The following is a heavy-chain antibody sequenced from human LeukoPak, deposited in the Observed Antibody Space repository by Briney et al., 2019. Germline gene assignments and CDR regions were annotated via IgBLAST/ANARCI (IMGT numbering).Heavy chain of an antibody. CDR2: ISSSGSTI. CDR3: ARHFGVVIIFDY. J-gene: IGHJ4*02. V-gene: IGHV3-11*01. D-gene: IGHD3-3*01. CDR1: GFTFSDYY. Sequence: PGGSLRLSCAASGFTFSDYYMSWIRQAPGKGLEWVSYISSSGSTIHYADSVKGRFTISRDNAKSSLYLQMNSLRAEDTAVYYCARHFGVVIIFDYWGQGTLVTVSS.